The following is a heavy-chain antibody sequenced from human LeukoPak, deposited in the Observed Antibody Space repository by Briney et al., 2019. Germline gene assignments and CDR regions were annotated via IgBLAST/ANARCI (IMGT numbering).Heavy chain of an antibody. J-gene: IGHJ4*02. CDR1: GDSISSSSYY. Sequence: KPSETLSLTCTVSGDSISSSSYYWGWIRQPPGKGLEWIASIYHSGSTYYNPSLKSRVTISVDTPKNHFSLMLNSVSAADTAVYHCVRHVPRENGNKRGFEHWGQGTLVTVFS. CDR3: VRHVPRENGNKRGFEH. CDR2: IYHSGST. D-gene: IGHD2/OR15-2a*01. V-gene: IGHV4-39*01.